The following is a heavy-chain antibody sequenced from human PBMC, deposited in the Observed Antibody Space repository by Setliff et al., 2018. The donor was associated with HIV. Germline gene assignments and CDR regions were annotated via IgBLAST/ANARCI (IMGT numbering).Heavy chain of an antibody. CDR1: GFTVRSNY. CDR2: IYSGGTT. Sequence: GSLRLSCAASGFTVRSNYMNWVRQAPGKGLEWVSVIYSGGTTYYADSVKGRFTISRDNSKNTLYLQMNSLRAEDSAVYYCARSSPNYYDSTGYYLHDVFDIWGQGTMVTVSS. J-gene: IGHJ3*02. V-gene: IGHV3-66*02. D-gene: IGHD3-22*01. CDR3: ARSSPNYYDSTGYYLHDVFDI.